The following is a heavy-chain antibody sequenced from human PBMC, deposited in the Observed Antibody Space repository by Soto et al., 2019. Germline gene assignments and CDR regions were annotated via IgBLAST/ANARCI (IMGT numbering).Heavy chain of an antibody. Sequence: GGSLRLSCAASGFTVSSNYMSWVRQAPGKGLEWVSVIYSGGSTYYADSVKGRFTISRDNSKNTLYLQMNSLRAADTAVYFCAKGMANTVFGVDTLFDYWGQGTLVTVSS. V-gene: IGHV3-53*01. CDR3: AKGMANTVFGVDTLFDY. D-gene: IGHD3-3*01. J-gene: IGHJ4*02. CDR2: IYSGGST. CDR1: GFTVSSNY.